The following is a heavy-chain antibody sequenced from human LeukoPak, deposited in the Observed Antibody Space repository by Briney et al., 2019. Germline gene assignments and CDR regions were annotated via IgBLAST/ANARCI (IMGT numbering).Heavy chain of an antibody. J-gene: IGHJ6*02. CDR1: GFTFNYAW. CDR2: TVSEIDGGTT. CDR3: TTDEDWNYARKDV. D-gene: IGHD1-7*01. Sequence: GGSLRLSCAATGFTFNYAWMSWVRQVPGKGLEWVGQTVSEIDGGTTDYAAPVKGRFTISRDDSKSTLYLQMNSLKIEDTAVYYCTTDEDWNYARKDVWGQGATVIVSS. V-gene: IGHV3-15*04.